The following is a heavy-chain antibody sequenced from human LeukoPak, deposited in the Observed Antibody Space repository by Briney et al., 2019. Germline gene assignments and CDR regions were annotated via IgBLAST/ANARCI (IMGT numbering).Heavy chain of an antibody. CDR3: ARDFIRGAPDYFDL. D-gene: IGHD3-10*01. V-gene: IGHV3-30*04. J-gene: IGHJ4*02. CDR2: IGYDGVQQ. Sequence: GGSLRLSCTVSGFTFSSYPCHWVRQAPGKGLEWVAVIGYDGVQQFYTDSVKGRFTISRDDSKSTLYLQMDSLRVEATAVYYCARDFIRGAPDYFDLWGQGTLVIVS. CDR1: GFTFSSYP.